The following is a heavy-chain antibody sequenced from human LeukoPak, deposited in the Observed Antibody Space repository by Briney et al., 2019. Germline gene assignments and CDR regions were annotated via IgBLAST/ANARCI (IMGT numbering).Heavy chain of an antibody. D-gene: IGHD5-18*01. V-gene: IGHV1-69*05. CDR2: IIPIFGTA. CDR1: GGTFSSYA. J-gene: IGHJ6*03. Sequence: EASVKVSCKASGGTFSSYAVSWVRQAPGQGLEWMGGIIPIFGTANYAQKFQGRVTITTDESTSTAYMELSSLRSEDTAVYYCAREEAWRGYSYFMDVWGKGTTVTVSS. CDR3: AREEAWRGYSYFMDV.